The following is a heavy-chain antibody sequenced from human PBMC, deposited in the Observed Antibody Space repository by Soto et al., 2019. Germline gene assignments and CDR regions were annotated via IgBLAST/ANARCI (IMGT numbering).Heavy chain of an antibody. CDR2: FDPEDGET. V-gene: IGHV1-24*01. D-gene: IGHD3-3*01. CDR3: ATGWAGFLEWSNDAFDI. J-gene: IGHJ3*02. Sequence: GASVKVSCKVSGYTLTELSMHWVRQAPGKGLEWMGGFDPEDGETIYAQKFQGRVTMTEDTSTDTAYMELSSLRSEDTAVYYCATGWAGFLEWSNDAFDIWGQGTMVTVS. CDR1: GYTLTELS.